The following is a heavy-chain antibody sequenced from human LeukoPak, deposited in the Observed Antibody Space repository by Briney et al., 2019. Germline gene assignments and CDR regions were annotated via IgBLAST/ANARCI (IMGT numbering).Heavy chain of an antibody. J-gene: IGHJ3*02. CDR1: GGSIGSYY. CDR3: VHSSGWLAFDI. CDR2: IYTSGST. V-gene: IGHV4-4*07. D-gene: IGHD6-19*01. Sequence: SETLSLTCSVSGGSIGSYYWSWIRQPAGKGLEWIGRIYTSGSTNYNPSLKSRVTMSVDTSKNQFSLKLSSVTAADTAVYYCVHSSGWLAFDIWGQGTMVTVSS.